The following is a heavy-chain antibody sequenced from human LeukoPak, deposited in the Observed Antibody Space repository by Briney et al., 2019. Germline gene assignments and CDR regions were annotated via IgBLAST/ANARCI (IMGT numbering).Heavy chain of an antibody. CDR3: ARVYPPPDYYYGMDV. V-gene: IGHV1-18*01. CDR2: ISAYNGNT. Sequence: ASVKVSCKASGYTFTSYGISWVRQAPGQGLEWMGWISAYNGNTNYAQKLQGRVTMTTDTSTSTAYMELRSLRSDDTAVYDCARVYPPPDYYYGMDVWGQGTTVTVSS. CDR1: GYTFTSYG. J-gene: IGHJ6*02.